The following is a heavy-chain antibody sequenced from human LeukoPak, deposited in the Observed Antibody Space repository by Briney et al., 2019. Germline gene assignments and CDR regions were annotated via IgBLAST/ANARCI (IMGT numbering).Heavy chain of an antibody. CDR1: GFTFSSYS. CDR2: ISGSGGST. CDR3: AKDEGDIVEVVAASPFDY. V-gene: IGHV3-23*01. Sequence: PGGSLRLSCAASGFTFSSYSMSWVRQAPGKGLEWVSAISGSGGSTYYADSVKGRFTISRANSKNSLFLQMTITRAEDTAVYYCAKDEGDIVEVVAASPFDYWGEGTLVTVSS. D-gene: IGHD2-15*01. J-gene: IGHJ4*02.